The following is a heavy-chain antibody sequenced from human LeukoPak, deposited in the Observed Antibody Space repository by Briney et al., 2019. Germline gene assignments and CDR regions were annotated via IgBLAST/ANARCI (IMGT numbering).Heavy chain of an antibody. CDR3: ARGIREPTDWFDP. D-gene: IGHD4-17*01. Sequence: GSSVKVSCKASGGTFSSYAISWVRQAPGQGLEWMGGIIPIFVTANYAQKFQGRVTITADESTSTAYMELSSLRSEDTAVHYCARGIREPTDWFDPWGQETLVTVSS. J-gene: IGHJ5*02. CDR1: GGTFSSYA. CDR2: IIPIFVTA. V-gene: IGHV1-69*01.